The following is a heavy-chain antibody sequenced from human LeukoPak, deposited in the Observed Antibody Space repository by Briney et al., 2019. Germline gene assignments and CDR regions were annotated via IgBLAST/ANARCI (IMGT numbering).Heavy chain of an antibody. J-gene: IGHJ4*02. CDR1: GFTFSSYW. CDR2: INTDGSNT. V-gene: IGHV3-74*01. D-gene: IGHD6-19*01. Sequence: PGGSLRLSCAASGFTFSSYWMNWVRQAPGKGLVWVSHINTDGSNTNYADSVKGRFTISRDNAKNTLYLQMNSLRAEDTAVYYCAKDRHRSGWYPIGSYWGQGTLVTVSS. CDR3: AKDRHRSGWYPIGSY.